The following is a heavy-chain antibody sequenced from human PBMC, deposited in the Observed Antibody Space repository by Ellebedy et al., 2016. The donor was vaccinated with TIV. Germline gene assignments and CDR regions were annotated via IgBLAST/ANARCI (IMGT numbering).Heavy chain of an antibody. D-gene: IGHD6-19*01. CDR2: IKSKTDGGTI. CDR1: GFTFHNAW. Sequence: GESLKISCAASGFTFHNAWMSWVRQAPGKGLEWVGRIKSKTDGGTIDYAAPVKGRFTISRDASKNTVYLQMNSLKTEDTAVYFCITGIAVDFDYWGQGTLVTVSS. J-gene: IGHJ4*02. CDR3: ITGIAVDFDY. V-gene: IGHV3-15*01.